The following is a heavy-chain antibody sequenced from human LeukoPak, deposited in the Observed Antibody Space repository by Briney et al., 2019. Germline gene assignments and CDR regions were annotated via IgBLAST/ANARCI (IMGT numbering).Heavy chain of an antibody. CDR3: ARDCGGDCYVSGSDY. J-gene: IGHJ4*02. D-gene: IGHD2-21*02. Sequence: ASVKVSCKASGYTFTSYGISWVRQAPGQGLEWMGWIRNDNTKYAQNVQGRVTMTTDTSTTPAYVEVRSLRSDDTAVYYCARDCGGDCYVSGSDYWGQGTLVTVSS. V-gene: IGHV1-18*01. CDR2: IRNDNT. CDR1: GYTFTSYG.